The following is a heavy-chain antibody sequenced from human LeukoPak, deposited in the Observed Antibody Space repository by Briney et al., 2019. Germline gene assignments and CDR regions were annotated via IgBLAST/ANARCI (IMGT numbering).Heavy chain of an antibody. CDR3: SRGLDSRKLGY. CDR2: IHPSGSL. D-gene: IGHD3-22*01. J-gene: IGHJ4*02. Sequence: SETLSLTCTVSGASFSSGDQYWNWIRQSPGKGLEWIVSIHPSGSLYNNPSLESRFTISINTSKNQFSLNLNSVTAADTAVYFCSRGLDSRKLGYWGQGTLVTVSS. CDR1: GASFSSGDQY. V-gene: IGHV4-31*03.